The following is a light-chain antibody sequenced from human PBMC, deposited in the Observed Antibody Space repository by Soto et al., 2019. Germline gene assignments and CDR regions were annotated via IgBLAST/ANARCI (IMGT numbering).Light chain of an antibody. CDR3: QHYNNWPIT. CDR1: QSVASM. V-gene: IGKV3-15*01. Sequence: EIVMTQSPATLSVSPGESVTLSCRASQSVASMLAWYQQRPGQAPSLLIYGASTRAPGIPARFSGSGSGTDFTLTISSLQSEDFAVYHCQHYNNWPITFGQGTRLEIK. J-gene: IGKJ5*01. CDR2: GAS.